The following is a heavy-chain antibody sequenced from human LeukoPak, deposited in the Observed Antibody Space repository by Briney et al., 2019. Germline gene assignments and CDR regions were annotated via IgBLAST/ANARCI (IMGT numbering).Heavy chain of an antibody. Sequence: PSETLSLTCTVSGVSISSYYWSWIRQPPGKGREWIGYIYYSGSTNYNPSLKSRVTISVDTSKNQFSLKLSSVTAADTAVYYCARVLGSGSQDYWGQGTLVTVSS. CDR1: GVSISSYY. J-gene: IGHJ4*02. CDR3: ARVLGSGSQDY. V-gene: IGHV4-59*01. D-gene: IGHD1-26*01. CDR2: IYYSGST.